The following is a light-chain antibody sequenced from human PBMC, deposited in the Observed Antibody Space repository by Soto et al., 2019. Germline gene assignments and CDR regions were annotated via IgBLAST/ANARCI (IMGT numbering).Light chain of an antibody. CDR2: AAS. CDR3: QQSFSTPWT. J-gene: IGKJ1*01. Sequence: DIQMPQSQSSLSALVGDRVTITCRASQTVSRFLNWYHQKPGKDPNLLIYAASTLQSGVPSRFNGSGSGTDFTLTITSLEPEDFGTYSCQQSFSTPWTFGQGTKVEI. V-gene: IGKV1-39*01. CDR1: QTVSRF.